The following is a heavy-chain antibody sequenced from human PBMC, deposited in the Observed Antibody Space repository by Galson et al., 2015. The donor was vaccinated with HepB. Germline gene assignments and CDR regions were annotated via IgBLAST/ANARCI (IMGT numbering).Heavy chain of an antibody. Sequence: SLTCTVSGGSISSRSYYWSWIRQSPGKGLEWIGEINHGGRTNYNPSLKSRVTISQDMSKNQFSLRLSSVTAADTAIYFCARGLRGVVIVSPFFYLDYWGQGIQVAVSS. CDR1: GGSISSRSYY. D-gene: IGHD3-10*01. J-gene: IGHJ4*02. V-gene: IGHV4-39*07. CDR3: ARGLRGVVIVSPFFYLDY. CDR2: INHGGRT.